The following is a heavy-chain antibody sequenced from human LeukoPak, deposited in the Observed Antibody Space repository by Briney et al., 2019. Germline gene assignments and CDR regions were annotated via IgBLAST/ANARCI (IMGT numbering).Heavy chain of an antibody. J-gene: IGHJ5*02. D-gene: IGHD3-9*01. CDR3: ARDNYDILTGYYRGWFDP. CDR2: IYYSGST. Sequence: SQTLSLTCTVSGGSISSGGYYWSWIRQHPGKGLEWIGYIYYSGSTYYNPSLKSRVTISVDTSKNQFSLKLGSVTAADTAVYYCARDNYDILTGYYRGWFDPWGQGTLVTVSS. CDR1: GGSISSGGYY. V-gene: IGHV4-31*03.